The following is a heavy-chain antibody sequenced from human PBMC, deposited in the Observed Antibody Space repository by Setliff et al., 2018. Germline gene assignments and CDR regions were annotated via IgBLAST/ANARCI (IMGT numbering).Heavy chain of an antibody. CDR3: ARDLGHGGDSDY. CDR1: DGSFSGYY. Sequence: SETLSLTCGVHDGSFSGYYWSWIRQPPGKGLEWVGNIGHTGSINYNPSLKSRLTISRDTSKNQVSLKLNSVTATDTAVYYCARDLGHGGDSDYWGQGILVTVSS. CDR2: IGHTGSI. J-gene: IGHJ4*02. V-gene: IGHV4-34*10. D-gene: IGHD2-21*02.